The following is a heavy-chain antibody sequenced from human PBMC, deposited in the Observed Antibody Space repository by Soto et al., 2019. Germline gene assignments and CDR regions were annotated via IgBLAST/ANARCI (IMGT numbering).Heavy chain of an antibody. CDR3: ARGRDDSSGYYGNWFDP. J-gene: IGHJ5*02. CDR2: IYYSGST. CDR1: GGSISSGGYY. D-gene: IGHD3-22*01. Sequence: PSETLSLTCTVSGGSISSGGYYWSWIRQHPGKGLEWIGYIYYSGSTYYNPSLKSRVTISVDTSKNQFSLKLSSVTAADTAVYYCARGRDDSSGYYGNWFDPWGQGTLVTVSS. V-gene: IGHV4-31*03.